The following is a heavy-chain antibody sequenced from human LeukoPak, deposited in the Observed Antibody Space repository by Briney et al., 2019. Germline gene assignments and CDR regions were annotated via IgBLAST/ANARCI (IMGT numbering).Heavy chain of an antibody. V-gene: IGHV3-21*01. CDR2: ISSSSSYI. D-gene: IGHD3-22*01. CDR1: GFTFSSYS. Sequence: GGSLRLSCAASGFTFSSYSMNWVRQAPGKGLEWVSSISSSSSYIYYADSVKGRFTISRDNAKNSLYLQMNSLRAEDTAVYYCARGLDDSSGYLRYYYFDYWGQGTLVTVSS. J-gene: IGHJ4*02. CDR3: ARGLDDSSGYLRYYYFDY.